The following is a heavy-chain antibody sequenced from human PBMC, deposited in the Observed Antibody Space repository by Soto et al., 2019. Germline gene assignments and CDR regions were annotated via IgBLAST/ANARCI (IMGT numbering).Heavy chain of an antibody. CDR3: VRDGLDYYDTERLYFDN. D-gene: IGHD3-22*01. Sequence: QVQLVESGGGVVQPGRSLRLSCAASGFTFSDYAMHWVRQAPGKGLEWVAVMSYDGSDKYYADSVKGRFTISRDNSKNTLYLQMNSLRAEDTATYYCVRDGLDYYDTERLYFDNWGQGTLVTVSS. CDR1: GFTFSDYA. V-gene: IGHV3-30*04. J-gene: IGHJ4*02. CDR2: MSYDGSDK.